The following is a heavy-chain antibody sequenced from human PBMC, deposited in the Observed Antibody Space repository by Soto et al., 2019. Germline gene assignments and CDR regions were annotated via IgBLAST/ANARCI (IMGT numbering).Heavy chain of an antibody. J-gene: IGHJ4*02. CDR2: INPSGGST. Sequence: AAVKGSCTASGYTFTIYYMHWLRQAPGQGLEWMGIINPSGGSTSYAQKFQGRVTMTRDTSTSTVYMELSSLRSEDTAVYYCAIDRGGSSIFDDWGQGNMGTVSS. D-gene: IGHD3-16*01. CDR1: GYTFTIYY. CDR3: AIDRGGSSIFDD. V-gene: IGHV1-46*01.